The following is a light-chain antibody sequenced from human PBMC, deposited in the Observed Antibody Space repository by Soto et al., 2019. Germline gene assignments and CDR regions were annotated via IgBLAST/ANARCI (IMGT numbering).Light chain of an antibody. CDR3: SAWDDNLSAVV. CDR1: NSNIGRNT. CDR2: KSN. Sequence: QSVLTQPPSASGTPGQRVIISCSGDNSNIGRNTVNWYQQQLPGTAPKLLIYKSNQRPSEVPDRISGSKSGTSASLAISGLQSEDEAAYYCSAWDDNLSAVVFGGGTQLTVL. V-gene: IGLV1-44*01. J-gene: IGLJ3*02.